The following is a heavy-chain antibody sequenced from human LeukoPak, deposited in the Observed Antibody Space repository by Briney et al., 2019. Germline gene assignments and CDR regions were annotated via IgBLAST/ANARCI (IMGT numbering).Heavy chain of an antibody. J-gene: IGHJ4*02. CDR1: GYTFTSYG. D-gene: IGHD3-9*01. CDR2: ISAYNGNT. V-gene: IGHV1-18*01. CDR3: ARDSRTYYDILTGYYPPNYYFDY. Sequence: ASVKVSCKASGYTFTSYGISWVRQAPGRGLEWMGWISAYNGNTNYAQKLQGRVTMTTDTSTSTAYMELRSLGSDDTAVYYCARDSRTYYDILTGYYPPNYYFDYWGQGTLVTVSS.